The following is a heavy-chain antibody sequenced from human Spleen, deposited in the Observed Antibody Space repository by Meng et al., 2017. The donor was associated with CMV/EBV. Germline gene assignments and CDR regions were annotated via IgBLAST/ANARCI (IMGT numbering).Heavy chain of an antibody. CDR1: GYTFSDYH. D-gene: IGHD1-1*01. CDR2: INVSTGDT. Sequence: ASVKVSCKGSGYTFSDYHIHWVRQAPGQGLEWMGFINVSTGDTNPAQKLQGRVTMTRDTSTNTAYMDLTRLRSDDTAVYYCVREGYYCTTNNCYKSFDYWGQGTLVTVSS. V-gene: IGHV1-2*02. J-gene: IGHJ4*02. CDR3: VREGYYCTTNNCYKSFDY.